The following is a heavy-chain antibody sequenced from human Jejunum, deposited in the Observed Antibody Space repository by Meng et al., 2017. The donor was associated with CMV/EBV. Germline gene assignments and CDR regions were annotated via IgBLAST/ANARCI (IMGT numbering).Heavy chain of an antibody. V-gene: IGHV4-61*02. CDR2: VYGSGST. Sequence: SGASISSGLYHWIWIRQPAGKGLEWIGRVYGSGSTNYNPSLQSRVSISQDTSKNQFSLKLSSVTAADTAVYFCATDPVADGHSFFNYWGQGTLVTVSS. CDR1: GASISSGLYH. CDR3: ATDPVADGHSFFNY. D-gene: IGHD5-24*01. J-gene: IGHJ4*02.